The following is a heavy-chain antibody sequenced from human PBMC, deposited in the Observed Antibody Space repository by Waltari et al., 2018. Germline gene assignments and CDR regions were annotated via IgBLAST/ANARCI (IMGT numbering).Heavy chain of an antibody. CDR1: GFIFGTHS. Sequence: EVQLVESGGGLVKPGGSLRLSCATSGFIFGTHSMNWVRQAPGKGLELVSSISGSGNYIYYADSVKGRFTISRDNAKNSLSLQMNSLRVEDTGVYYCVRDSSDFDYWGQGTLVTVSS. V-gene: IGHV3-21*02. J-gene: IGHJ4*02. D-gene: IGHD6-6*01. CDR2: ISGSGNYI. CDR3: VRDSSDFDY.